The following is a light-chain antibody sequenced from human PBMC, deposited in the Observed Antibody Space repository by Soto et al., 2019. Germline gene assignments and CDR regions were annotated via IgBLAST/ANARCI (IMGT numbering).Light chain of an antibody. CDR3: GTWDSSLSAAV. CDR1: SSNIGNNY. J-gene: IGLJ1*01. V-gene: IGLV1-51*01. CDR2: DNN. Sequence: QSVLTQAPSVSAAPGQKVTISCSGSSSNIGNNYVSWYQQLPGTAPKLLIYDNNKRPSGIPDRFSGSKSSTSATLGITGLQTGDEADYYCGTWDSSLSAAVFGTGTKVTVL.